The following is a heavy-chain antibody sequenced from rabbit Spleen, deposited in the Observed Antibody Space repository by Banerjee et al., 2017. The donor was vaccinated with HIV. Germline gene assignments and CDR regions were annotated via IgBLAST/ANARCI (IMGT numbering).Heavy chain of an antibody. V-gene: IGHV1S40*01. J-gene: IGHJ4*01. CDR1: GFSFSSYW. CDR2: IYNGDGST. D-gene: IGHD2-1*01. CDR3: ARDSGYNGAFAL. Sequence: QSLEESGGDLVKPGASLTLTCTASGFSFSSYWMSWVRQAPGKGLEWIGCIYNGDGSTYYASWVKGRFTISKTSSTTVTLQMTSLTAADTATYFCARDSGYNGAFALWGPGTLVTVS.